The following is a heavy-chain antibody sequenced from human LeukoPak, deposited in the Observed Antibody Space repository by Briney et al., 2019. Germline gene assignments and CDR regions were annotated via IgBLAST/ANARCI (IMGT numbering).Heavy chain of an antibody. J-gene: IGHJ6*02. D-gene: IGHD1-26*01. V-gene: IGHV4-59*08. Sequence: SETLSLTCTVSGGSISSYYWSWIRQPPGKGLEWIGYIYYSGSTNYSPSLKSRVTISVDTSKNQFSLKLSSVTAADTAVYYCARLVGGSYYSSYYYYGMDVWGQGTTVTVSS. CDR2: IYYSGST. CDR1: GGSISSYY. CDR3: ARLVGGSYYSSYYYYGMDV.